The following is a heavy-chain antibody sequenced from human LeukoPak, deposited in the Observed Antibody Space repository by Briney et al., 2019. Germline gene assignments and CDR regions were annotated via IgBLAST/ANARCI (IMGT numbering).Heavy chain of an antibody. CDR2: INHSGST. CDR1: GGSFSGYY. CDR3: ARELEVTTNYFDY. Sequence: PSETLSLTCAVYGGSFSGYYWSWIRQPPGKGLXXXGEINHSGSTNYNPSLKSRVTISVDTSKNQLSLKLSSVTAADTAVYYCARELEVTTNYFDYWGQGTLVTVSS. D-gene: IGHD4-17*01. J-gene: IGHJ4*02. V-gene: IGHV4-34*01.